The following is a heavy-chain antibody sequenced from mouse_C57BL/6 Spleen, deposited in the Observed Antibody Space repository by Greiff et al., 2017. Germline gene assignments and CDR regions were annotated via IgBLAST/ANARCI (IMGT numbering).Heavy chain of an antibody. CDR1: GFTFTDYY. J-gene: IGHJ2*01. CDR3: ARSPGWLPPDY. V-gene: IGHV7-3*01. Sequence: EVMLVESGGGLVQPGGSLSLSCAASGFTFTDYYMSWVRQPPGKALEWLGFIRNKANGYTTEYSASVKGRFTISRDNSQSILYLQMNALRAEDSATYYCARSPGWLPPDYWGQGTTLTVSS. CDR2: IRNKANGYTT. D-gene: IGHD2-3*01.